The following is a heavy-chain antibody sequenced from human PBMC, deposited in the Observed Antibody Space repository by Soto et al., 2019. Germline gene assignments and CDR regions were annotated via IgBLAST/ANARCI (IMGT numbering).Heavy chain of an antibody. Sequence: QVQLVESGGGVVQPGRSLRLSCAASGFTFSSYGMHWVRQAPGKGLEWVAVIWYDGSNKYYADSVKGRFTISRDNSKNTLYLQMNSLRAEDTAVYYCARGHCSGWYVNYFDYWGQGTLVTVSS. J-gene: IGHJ4*02. CDR2: IWYDGSNK. CDR3: ARGHCSGWYVNYFDY. D-gene: IGHD6-19*01. V-gene: IGHV3-33*01. CDR1: GFTFSSYG.